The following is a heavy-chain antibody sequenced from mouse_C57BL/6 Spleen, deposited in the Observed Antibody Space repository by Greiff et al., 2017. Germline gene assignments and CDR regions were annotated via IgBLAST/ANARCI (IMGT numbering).Heavy chain of an antibody. CDR2: IHPNSGST. J-gene: IGHJ4*01. V-gene: IGHV1-64*01. D-gene: IGHD1-1*01. CDR3: AVTTVPDAMDY. Sequence: VQLQQPGAELVKPGASVKLSCKASGYTFTSYWMPWVKQRPGQGLEWIGMIHPNSGSTNYNEKFKSKATLTVDKSSSTAYMQLSSLTSEVSAVYYWAVTTVPDAMDYWGQGTSVTVSS. CDR1: GYTFTSYW.